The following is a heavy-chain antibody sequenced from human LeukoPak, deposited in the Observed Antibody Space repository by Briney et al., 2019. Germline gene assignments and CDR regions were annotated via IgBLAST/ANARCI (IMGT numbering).Heavy chain of an antibody. CDR3: ARGGENYDYVWGSYRYSPYFDY. CDR1: GGSFSGYY. D-gene: IGHD3-16*02. Sequence: SETLSLTCAVYGGSFSGYYWSWIRQPPGKGLEWIGEINHSGSTNYNPSLKSRVTISVDTSKNQFSLKLSSATAADTAVYYCARGGENYDYVWGSYRYSPYFDYWGQGTLVPVSS. J-gene: IGHJ4*02. CDR2: INHSGST. V-gene: IGHV4-34*01.